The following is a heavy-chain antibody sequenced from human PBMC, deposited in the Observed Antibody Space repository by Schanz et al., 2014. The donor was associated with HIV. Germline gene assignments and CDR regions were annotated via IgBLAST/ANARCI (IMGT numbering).Heavy chain of an antibody. V-gene: IGHV3-23*01. CDR1: GFTFSNFA. J-gene: IGHJ4*02. D-gene: IGHD6-19*01. Sequence: EVQMLESGGGSVQPGGSLRLSYAASGFTFSNFAMSWVRQAPGKGLEWVSSISGSGVSTFYAGSVKGRFAISRDKSKNTLYLQMNSLRVEDTAVYYCAKMARSVAANTNLDYWGQGTLVTVSS. CDR3: AKMARSVAANTNLDY. CDR2: ISGSGVST.